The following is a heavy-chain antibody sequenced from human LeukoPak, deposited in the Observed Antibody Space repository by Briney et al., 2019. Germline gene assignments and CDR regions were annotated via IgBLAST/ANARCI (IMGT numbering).Heavy chain of an antibody. CDR2: IYHSGST. J-gene: IGHJ5*02. D-gene: IGHD2/OR15-2a*01. V-gene: IGHV4-38-2*02. CDR3: ARDFSPRGNNWFDP. Sequence: SETLSLTCAVYGGSFRGYYWGWIRQPPGKGLEWIGSIYHSGSTYYNPSLKSRVTISVDTSKNQFSLKLSSVTAADTAVYYCARDFSPRGNNWFDPWGQGTLVTVSS. CDR1: GGSFRGYY.